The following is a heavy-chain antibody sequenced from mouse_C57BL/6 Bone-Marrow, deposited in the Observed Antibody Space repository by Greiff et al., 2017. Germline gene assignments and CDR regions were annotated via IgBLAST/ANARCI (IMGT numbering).Heavy chain of an antibody. Sequence: QVQLQQSGAELARPGASVKMSCKASGYTFTSYTMHWVKQRPGQGLEWIGYINPSSGYTKYNQKFKDKATLTADKSSSTAYMQLSSLTSEDSAVYYCARRRRDIGYFDYWGQGTTLTVSS. CDR2: INPSSGYT. V-gene: IGHV1-4*01. CDR3: ARRRRDIGYFDY. CDR1: GYTFTSYT. J-gene: IGHJ2*01.